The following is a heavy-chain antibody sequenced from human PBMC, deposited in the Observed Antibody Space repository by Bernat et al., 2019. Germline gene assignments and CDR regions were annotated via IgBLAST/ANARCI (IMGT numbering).Heavy chain of an antibody. CDR3: ARDSAANSGYDSPRYYYGMDV. Sequence: QVQLVESGGGLVKPGGSLRLSCAASGFTFSDYYMSWIRQAPGKGLEWVSYISSSSSYTNYADSVKGRFTISRDNAKNSLYLQMNSLRAEDTAVYYCARDSAANSGYDSPRYYYGMDVWGQGTTVTVSS. CDR1: GFTFSDYY. V-gene: IGHV3-11*05. J-gene: IGHJ6*02. CDR2: ISSSSSYT. D-gene: IGHD5-12*01.